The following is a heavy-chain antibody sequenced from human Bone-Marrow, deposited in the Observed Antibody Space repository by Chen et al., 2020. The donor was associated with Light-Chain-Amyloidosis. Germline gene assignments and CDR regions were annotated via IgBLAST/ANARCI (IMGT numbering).Heavy chain of an antibody. CDR1: GFYFNTPV. D-gene: IGHD1-26*01. CDR3: TSGNAHFDY. Sequence: QVQLVESGGGVVQPGRSLRLSCVTSGFYFNTPVMHWVRQAPGKGLDWVTTMSFDGSKRFYVDSVKGRFTISRDNSKNTLYLQMNSLRAEDTAVYYCTSGNAHFDYWGQGTLVTVSS. J-gene: IGHJ4*02. CDR2: MSFDGSKR. V-gene: IGHV3-30*03.